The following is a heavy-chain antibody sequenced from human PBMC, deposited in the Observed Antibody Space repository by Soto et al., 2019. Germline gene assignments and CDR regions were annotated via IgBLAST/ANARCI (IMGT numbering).Heavy chain of an antibody. CDR2: ISGGGTYR. V-gene: IGHV3-21*01. J-gene: IGHJ6*04. Sequence: GGSRRLSCAASGLTFSHYSMNWVRQAPGKGLEWVSSISGGGTYRYYAESVKGRFTISRDNAKNALDLQMNSLRAEDTALYYCERLPIRIEYSYGMDVWGKGTTVTVSS. CDR1: GLTFSHYS. CDR3: ERLPIRIEYSYGMDV. D-gene: IGHD3-16*01.